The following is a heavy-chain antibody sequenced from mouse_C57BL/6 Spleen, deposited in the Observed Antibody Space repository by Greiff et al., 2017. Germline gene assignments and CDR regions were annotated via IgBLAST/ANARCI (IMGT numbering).Heavy chain of an antibody. CDR2: ISSGGSYT. J-gene: IGHJ1*03. Sequence: EVQVVESGGDLVKPGGSLKLSCAASGFTFSSYGMSWVRQTPDKRLEWVATISSGGSYTYYPDSVKGRFTISRDNAKNTLYLQMSSLKSEDTAMYYCASGVNWAYWYFDVWGTGTTVTVSS. CDR1: GFTFSSYG. V-gene: IGHV5-6*01. D-gene: IGHD4-1*01. CDR3: ASGVNWAYWYFDV.